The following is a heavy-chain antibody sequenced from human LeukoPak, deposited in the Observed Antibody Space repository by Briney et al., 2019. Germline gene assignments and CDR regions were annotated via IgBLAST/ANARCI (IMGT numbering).Heavy chain of an antibody. CDR3: ARDGRIAAAGTRGYFQH. V-gene: IGHV3-74*01. J-gene: IGHJ1*01. D-gene: IGHD6-13*01. CDR2: INSDGSST. Sequence: GRSLRLSCAASGFTFSSYWMHWVRQAPGKGLVWVSRINSDGSSTSYADSVKGRFTISRDNAKNTLYLQMNSLRAEDTAVYYCARDGRIAAAGTRGYFQHWGQGTLVTVSS. CDR1: GFTFSSYW.